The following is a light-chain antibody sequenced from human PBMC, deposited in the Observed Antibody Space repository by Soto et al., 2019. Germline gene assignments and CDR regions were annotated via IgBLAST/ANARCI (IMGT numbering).Light chain of an antibody. CDR2: EVS. V-gene: IGLV2-23*02. Sequence: QSVLAQPASVSGSPGQSITISCTGTTSYVGSYNFVSWYQQHPGKAPKLMIHEVSKRPSGVSNRFSGSKSGNTASLTISGHQAEAEADHYCGQYAGHHNRFAFGNGHKVTVL. CDR3: GQYAGHHNRFA. J-gene: IGLJ1*01. CDR1: TSYVGSYNF.